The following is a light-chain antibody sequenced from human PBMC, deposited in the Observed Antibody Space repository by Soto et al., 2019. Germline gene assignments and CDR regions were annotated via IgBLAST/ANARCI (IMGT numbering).Light chain of an antibody. CDR1: QSVSSSY. J-gene: IGKJ2*01. Sequence: EIVLTQSPGTLSLSPGERATLSCRASQSVSSSYLAWYQQKPGQAPRLLIYGASSRATGIPDRFSASGSGTDFTLTLSRLEPEDFAVYYCQQYGSYPPYPFGQGTKLEIK. V-gene: IGKV3-20*01. CDR2: GAS. CDR3: QQYGSYPPYP.